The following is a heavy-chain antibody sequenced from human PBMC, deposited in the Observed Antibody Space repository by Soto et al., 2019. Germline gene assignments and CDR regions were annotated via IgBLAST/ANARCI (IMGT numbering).Heavy chain of an antibody. CDR2: ISGSGDKT. Sequence: EVQLLESGGGLVQPGGSLRLSCAASGLTFSSYAMSWVRQAPGKGLEWVSGISGSGDKTYYADSVKGRFTISRDNSKSALYVQMNGLRAEDTAVYYCARDRRVYTSAHDYWGQGTLVTVSS. CDR1: GLTFSSYA. D-gene: IGHD2-2*02. V-gene: IGHV3-23*01. J-gene: IGHJ4*02. CDR3: ARDRRVYTSAHDY.